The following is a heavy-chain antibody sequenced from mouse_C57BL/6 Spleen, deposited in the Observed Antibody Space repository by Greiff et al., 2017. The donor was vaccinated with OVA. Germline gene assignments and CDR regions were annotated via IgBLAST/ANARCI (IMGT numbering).Heavy chain of an antibody. Sequence: VQLQQSGPELVKPGASVKISCKASGYAFSSSWMNWVKQRPGRGLEWIGRIYPGDGDTKYNGKFKGKATLTADKSSRTAYMQRSILTCEDSAVYFGARWWLLDYYAMDYWGQGTSVTVSS. CDR2: IYPGDGDT. CDR1: GYAFSSSW. V-gene: IGHV1-82*01. CDR3: ARWWLLDYYAMDY. D-gene: IGHD2-3*01. J-gene: IGHJ4*01.